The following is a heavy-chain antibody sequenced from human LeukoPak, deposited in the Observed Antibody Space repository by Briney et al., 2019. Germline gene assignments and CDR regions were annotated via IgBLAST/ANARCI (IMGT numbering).Heavy chain of an antibody. CDR3: TRDWMTAMKINCFDP. CDR1: GYTFASYG. J-gene: IGHJ5*02. V-gene: IGHV1-18*01. Sequence: ASVKVSCKASGYTFASYGISWVRPAPGQGLEWVGWVSTYSDKTNSAQKFQGRVTMTRDTSTTTAFMELRSLTSDDTAVYYCTRDWMTAMKINCFDPWGQGTLVTVSS. D-gene: IGHD2-21*02. CDR2: VSTYSDKT.